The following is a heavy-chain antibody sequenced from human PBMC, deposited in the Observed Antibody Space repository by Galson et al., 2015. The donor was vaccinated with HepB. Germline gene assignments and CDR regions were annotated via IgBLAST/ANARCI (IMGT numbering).Heavy chain of an antibody. J-gene: IGHJ6*02. D-gene: IGHD2-15*01. Sequence: SGAEVKKPGESLKISCKGSGYRFTSYWIGWVRQMPGKGLEWMGIIYPGDSDTRYSPSFQGQVTISADKSISTAYLQWSSLKASDAAMYYCARLDGLYCSGGSCYARGGMDVWGQGTTVTVSS. V-gene: IGHV5-51*01. CDR2: IYPGDSDT. CDR3: ARLDGLYCSGGSCYARGGMDV. CDR1: GYRFTSYW.